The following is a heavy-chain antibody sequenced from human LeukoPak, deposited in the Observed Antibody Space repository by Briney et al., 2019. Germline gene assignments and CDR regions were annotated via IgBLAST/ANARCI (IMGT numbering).Heavy chain of an antibody. CDR3: ARVKEGYSYGYGDYYYYYMDV. D-gene: IGHD5-18*01. J-gene: IGHJ6*03. CDR1: GGSISSSFYY. CDR2: IFYSGST. V-gene: IGHV4-39*07. Sequence: SETLSLTCTVSGGSISSSFYYWGWVRQPPGKGLEWIASIFYSGSTYHNSSLKSRVTISVDTSKNQFSLKLSSVTAADTAVYYCARVKEGYSYGYGDYYYYYMDVWGKGTTVTVSS.